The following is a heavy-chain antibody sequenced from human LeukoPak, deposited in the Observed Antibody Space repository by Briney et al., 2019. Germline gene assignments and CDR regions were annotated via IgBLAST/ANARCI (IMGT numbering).Heavy chain of an antibody. D-gene: IGHD4-17*01. J-gene: IGHJ4*02. Sequence: GGSLRLSCTASGFTFGDYAMSWVRQAPGKGLEWVGFIRSKAYGGTTEYAASVEGRFTISGDDSKSIAYLQMNSLKTEDTAVYYCTRIMTTVTHSFDYWGQGTLVTVSS. CDR3: TRIMTTVTHSFDY. V-gene: IGHV3-49*04. CDR1: GFTFGDYA. CDR2: IRSKAYGGTT.